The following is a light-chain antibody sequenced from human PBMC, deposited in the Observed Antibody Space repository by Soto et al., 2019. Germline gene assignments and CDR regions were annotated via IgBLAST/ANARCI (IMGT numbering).Light chain of an antibody. J-gene: IGKJ2*01. CDR3: QQFGGSLYT. CDR1: QSVSSTY. V-gene: IGKV3-20*01. Sequence: EIVLTQSPGTLSLSPGERATLSCRASQSVSSTYLAWYQHKPGQAPRLLIYRTSSRPTGIPARFSGSGSGTACTLSISRLEPEDFALDYCQQFGGSLYTFGQGTKLEIK. CDR2: RTS.